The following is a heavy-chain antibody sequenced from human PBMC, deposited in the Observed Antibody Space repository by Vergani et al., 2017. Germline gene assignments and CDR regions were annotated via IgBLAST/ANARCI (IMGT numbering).Heavy chain of an antibody. CDR2: IYSGGST. Sequence: EVQLVESGGGLVQTGGSLRLSCAASGFTVSSNYMSWVRQAPGTGLEWASVIYSGGSTYYADSVKGRFTISRHNSKNTLYLQMNSLRAEDTAVYYCARGEWLDYWGQATLVTVSS. CDR3: ARGEWLDY. D-gene: IGHD3-3*01. V-gene: IGHV3-53*04. J-gene: IGHJ4*02. CDR1: GFTVSSNY.